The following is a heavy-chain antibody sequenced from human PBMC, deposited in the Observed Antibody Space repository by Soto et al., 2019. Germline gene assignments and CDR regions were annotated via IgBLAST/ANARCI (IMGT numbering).Heavy chain of an antibody. CDR3: AKAHSSGYYYYYYGMDV. V-gene: IGHV3-23*01. CDR1: GFTFSSYG. D-gene: IGHD3-22*01. J-gene: IGHJ6*02. CDR2: ISGSGGST. Sequence: LRLSCAASGFTFSSYGMYWVRQAPGKGLEWVSAISGSGGSTYYADSVKGRFTISRDNSKNTLYLQMNSLRAEDTAVYYCAKAHSSGYYYYYYGMDVWGQGTTVTVSS.